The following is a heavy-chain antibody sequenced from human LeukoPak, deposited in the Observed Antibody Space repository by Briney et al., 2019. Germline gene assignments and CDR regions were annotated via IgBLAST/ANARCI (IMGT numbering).Heavy chain of an antibody. CDR3: AKGHTGYDFPHFDY. V-gene: IGHV3-23*01. CDR2: MSGTGGNT. J-gene: IGHJ4*02. CDR1: GFTFSSYA. D-gene: IGHD5-12*01. Sequence: PGGSLRLSCAASGFTFSSYAMSWVRQAPGKGLEWVSFMSGTGGNTYYADPVKGRFTISRDNPKNTLYLHMNSLRAEDTALYSCAKGHTGYDFPHFDYWGQGTLVTVSS.